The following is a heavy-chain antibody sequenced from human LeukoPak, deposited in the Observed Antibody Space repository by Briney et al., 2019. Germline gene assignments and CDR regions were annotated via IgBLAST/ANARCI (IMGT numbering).Heavy chain of an antibody. Sequence: GGSLRLSCAVSGFTFSSYWMLWVRQTPGKGLVWVSRIDRDGNITSYADSVKGRFTISRDNSKNTLYLQMNSLRAEDTAVYYCAKETSYCSGGSCYPDYWGQGTLVTVSS. J-gene: IGHJ4*02. CDR1: GFTFSSYW. D-gene: IGHD2-15*01. V-gene: IGHV3-74*01. CDR3: AKETSYCSGGSCYPDY. CDR2: IDRDGNIT.